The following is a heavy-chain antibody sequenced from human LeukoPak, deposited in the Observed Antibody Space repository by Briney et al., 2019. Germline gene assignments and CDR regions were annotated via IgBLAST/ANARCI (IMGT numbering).Heavy chain of an antibody. CDR2: IDWDDDK. CDR3: ARITVTTPRAWFDS. J-gene: IGHJ5*01. V-gene: IGHV2-70*11. Sequence: SGPPLVNPTQTLTLTCTFSGFSLSTSGMCVSWIRQPPGKALEWLARIDWDDDKYYSTSLKTRLTISKGTSKNQVVLTMTNMDPVDTATYYCARITVTTPRAWFDSWAQGAMVTVSS. D-gene: IGHD4-17*01. CDR1: GFSLSTSGMC.